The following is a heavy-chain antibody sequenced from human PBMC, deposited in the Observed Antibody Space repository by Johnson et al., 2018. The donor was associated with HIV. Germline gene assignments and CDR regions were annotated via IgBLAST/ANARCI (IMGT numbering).Heavy chain of an antibody. D-gene: IGHD1-14*01. CDR2: SGSGGST. Sequence: VQLVESGGGLVQPGGSLRLSCAASGIIVTGNFMSWVRQAPGKGLEWVSAISGSGGSTYYADSVKGRFTISRDRSKNTVSLQMNSLRVEDTAVYYCARDDRPDGFDIWGQGTKVIVSS. CDR3: ARDDRPDGFDI. CDR1: GIIVTGNF. V-gene: IGHV3-66*01. J-gene: IGHJ3*02.